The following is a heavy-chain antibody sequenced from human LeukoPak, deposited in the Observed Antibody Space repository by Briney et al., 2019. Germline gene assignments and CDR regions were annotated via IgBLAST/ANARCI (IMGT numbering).Heavy chain of an antibody. Sequence: GGSLRLSCAASGFSLSNYGMHWVRQAPGKGLEWVAALLYDGNTRHYSDSVRGRFTISRDISKNTFYLQMNSLTAEDTAVYYCARDHRPEIQYYYMDVWGKGTTVAVSS. CDR3: ARDHRPEIQYYYMDV. J-gene: IGHJ6*03. CDR2: LLYDGNTR. D-gene: IGHD1-14*01. V-gene: IGHV3-33*01. CDR1: GFSLSNYG.